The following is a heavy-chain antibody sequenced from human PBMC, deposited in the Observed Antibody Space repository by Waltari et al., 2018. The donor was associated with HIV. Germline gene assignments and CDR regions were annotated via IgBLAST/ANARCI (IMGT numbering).Heavy chain of an antibody. V-gene: IGHV3-48*03. J-gene: IGHJ6*02. CDR3: AKGIAAAGTVRGYYYYGMDV. Sequence: EVQLVESGGGLVQPGGSLRLSCAASGFTFSSYDMNWVRQATGKGLEWVSYISSSGSTIYYADSVKGRFTISRDNAKNSLYLQMNSLRAEDTAVYYCAKGIAAAGTVRGYYYYGMDVWGQGTTVTVSS. CDR2: ISSSGSTI. D-gene: IGHD6-13*01. CDR1: GFTFSSYD.